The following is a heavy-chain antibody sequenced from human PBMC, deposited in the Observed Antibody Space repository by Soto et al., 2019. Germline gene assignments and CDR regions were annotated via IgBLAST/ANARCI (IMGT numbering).Heavy chain of an antibody. Sequence: VKVSCKASGYTFTSYGISWVRQAPGQGLEWMGWISAYNGNTNYAQKLQGRVTMTTDTSTSTAYMELRSLRSDDTAVYYCARESQDCSGGSCYSAYYYYYMDVWGKGTTVTVS. CDR2: ISAYNGNT. D-gene: IGHD2-15*01. J-gene: IGHJ6*03. V-gene: IGHV1-18*01. CDR1: GYTFTSYG. CDR3: ARESQDCSGGSCYSAYYYYYMDV.